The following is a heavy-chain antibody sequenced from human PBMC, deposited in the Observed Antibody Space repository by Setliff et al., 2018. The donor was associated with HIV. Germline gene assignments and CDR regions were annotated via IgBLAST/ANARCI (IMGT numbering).Heavy chain of an antibody. CDR2: ICDSGRNT. V-gene: IGHV4-59*08. J-gene: IGHJ4*02. CDR3: ARLPQD. Sequence: SETLSLTCSVSNGSINGYYWTWIRQPPGKGLEWIGVICDSGRNTDYNPSLKSRVTITVDTSKNQISLQLTSVTAEDTALYYCARLPQDWGQGTLVTVSS. CDR1: NGSINGYY.